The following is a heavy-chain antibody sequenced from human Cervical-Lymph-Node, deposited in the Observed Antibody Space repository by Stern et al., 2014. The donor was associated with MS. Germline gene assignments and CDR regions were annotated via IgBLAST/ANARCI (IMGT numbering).Heavy chain of an antibody. CDR3: ARQAGYYDNSAYYNY. CDR2: IHFRGHT. Sequence: QVQLQESGPGLVKPSQTLSLTCTVSGVSITSSSFYWTWIRQPAGKGLVWSGRIHFRGHTDYNPSLKGRVTISLDESKNQFSLELTSVTADDTAVYYCARQAGYYDNSAYYNYWGQGTLVTVSS. V-gene: IGHV4-61*02. J-gene: IGHJ4*02. D-gene: IGHD3-22*01. CDR1: GVSITSSSFY.